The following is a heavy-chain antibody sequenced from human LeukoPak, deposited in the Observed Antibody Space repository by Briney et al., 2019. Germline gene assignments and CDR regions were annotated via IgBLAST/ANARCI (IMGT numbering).Heavy chain of an antibody. J-gene: IGHJ4*02. Sequence: GSLRLSCAASGFTFSRYWMHWVRHAPGKGVVWVSRINGDGSRTTYVDSVMGRFPISRDNAKNTLYLQINSVRAEDTAVYYCARRNIAAAVIHYWGQGTLVIVSS. D-gene: IGHD6-13*01. V-gene: IGHV3-74*01. CDR1: GFTFSRYW. CDR2: INGDGSRT. CDR3: ARRNIAAAVIHY.